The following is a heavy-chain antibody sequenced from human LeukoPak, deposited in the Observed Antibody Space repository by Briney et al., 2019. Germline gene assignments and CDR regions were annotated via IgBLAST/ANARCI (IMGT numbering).Heavy chain of an antibody. V-gene: IGHV3-23*01. Sequence: PGGSLRLSCAASGFTFSSYAMSWVRQAPGKGLEWVSGVSSSGDRTYYADSAKGRFTISRDNSKNTLYLQMNSLRAEDTAVYYCAKDAIVTTPGEAFDIWGQGTMVTVSS. CDR2: VSSSGDRT. CDR1: GFTFSSYA. J-gene: IGHJ3*02. CDR3: AKDAIVTTPGEAFDI. D-gene: IGHD4-11*01.